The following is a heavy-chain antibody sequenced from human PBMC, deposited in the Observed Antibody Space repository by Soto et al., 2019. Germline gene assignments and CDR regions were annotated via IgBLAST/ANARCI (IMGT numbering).Heavy chain of an antibody. J-gene: IGHJ4*02. D-gene: IGHD3-3*01. Sequence: SETLSLTCAVYGGSFSGYYWSWIRQPPGKGLEWIGEINHSGSTNYNPSLKSRVTISVDTSKNQFSLKLSSVTAADTAVYYCARVGRTYYDFWRGHLAYYFDYWGQGTLVTVSS. V-gene: IGHV4-34*01. CDR3: ARVGRTYYDFWRGHLAYYFDY. CDR2: INHSGST. CDR1: GGSFSGYY.